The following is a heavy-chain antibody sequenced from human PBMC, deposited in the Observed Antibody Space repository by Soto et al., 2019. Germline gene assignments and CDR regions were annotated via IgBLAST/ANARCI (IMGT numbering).Heavy chain of an antibody. V-gene: IGHV4-34*01. Sequence: QVQLQQWGAGLLKPSETLSLTCAVYGGSFSGYFWSWIRQPPGKGLESIGEINHSGSTNYNPSLKSRATMSVERSKNPFSLTLSSVTAADMDRYYCPRGREVKVTVDLVAFDIWGQGTRVTVSS. CDR1: GGSFSGYF. J-gene: IGHJ3*02. CDR3: PRGREVKVTVDLVAFDI. CDR2: INHSGST. D-gene: IGHD2-21*02.